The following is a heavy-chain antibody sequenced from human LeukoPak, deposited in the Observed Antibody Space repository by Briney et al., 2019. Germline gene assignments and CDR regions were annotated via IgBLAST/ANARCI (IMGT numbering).Heavy chain of an antibody. Sequence: SETLSLTCTVSGGSISSYYWSWIRQPPGKGLEWIGYIYYSGSTNYNPSLKSRVTISVDTSKNRFSLKLSSVTAADTAVYYCARGSTSHCSSTSCYNRPFDYWGQGTLVTVSS. V-gene: IGHV4-59*01. CDR2: IYYSGST. CDR3: ARGSTSHCSSTSCYNRPFDY. CDR1: GGSISSYY. D-gene: IGHD2-2*02. J-gene: IGHJ4*02.